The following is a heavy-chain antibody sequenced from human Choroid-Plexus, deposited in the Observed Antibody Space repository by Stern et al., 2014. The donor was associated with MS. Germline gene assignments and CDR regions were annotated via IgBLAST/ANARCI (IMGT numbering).Heavy chain of an antibody. Sequence: MQLVESGGGVVQPGRPLRLSCAASGFTFGSCAMHWVRQAQGKGLEWVAGVSYDGSNKYYADSVKGRFTISRDNSQNTLYIQMSSLRPEDTAVYYCAKDRQYLTYFFDHWGQGSLVTVSS. CDR3: AKDRQYLTYFFDH. V-gene: IGHV3-30*18. CDR2: VSYDGSNK. J-gene: IGHJ5*02. CDR1: GFTFGSCA. D-gene: IGHD2/OR15-2a*01.